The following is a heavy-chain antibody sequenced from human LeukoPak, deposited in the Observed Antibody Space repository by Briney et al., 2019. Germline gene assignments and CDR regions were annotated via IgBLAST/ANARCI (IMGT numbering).Heavy chain of an antibody. D-gene: IGHD3-3*01. CDR1: GFTVSSNY. V-gene: IGHV3-66*02. J-gene: IGHJ6*03. CDR3: ARGNYDFWTGYTYYYYYMDV. Sequence: PGGSLRLSCAASGFTVSSNYMSWVRQAPGKGLEWVSVIYSGGSTYYADSVKGRFTISRDNSKNTLYLQMNSLRAEDTAVYYCARGNYDFWTGYTYYYYYMDVWGKGTTVTVSS. CDR2: IYSGGST.